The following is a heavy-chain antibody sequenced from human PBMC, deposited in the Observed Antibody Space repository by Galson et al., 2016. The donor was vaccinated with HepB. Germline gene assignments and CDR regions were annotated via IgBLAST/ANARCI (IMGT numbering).Heavy chain of an antibody. CDR2: ISSSSSYI. D-gene: IGHD3-22*01. V-gene: IGHV3-21*01. Sequence: SLRLSCAASGFTFSSYNINWVRQAPGKGLKWVSSISSSSSYIYYADSVKGRFTISRDNAKNSLYLQMNSLRAEDTAVYYCASGEVDYDSRFDYWGQGTLVTVSS. CDR3: ASGEVDYDSRFDY. CDR1: GFTFSSYN. J-gene: IGHJ4*02.